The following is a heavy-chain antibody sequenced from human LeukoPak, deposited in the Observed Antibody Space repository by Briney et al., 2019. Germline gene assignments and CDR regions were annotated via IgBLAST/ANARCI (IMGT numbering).Heavy chain of an antibody. D-gene: IGHD2-2*02. CDR2: IYQSGST. J-gene: IGHJ4*02. V-gene: IGHV4-30-2*01. CDR1: GGSIRSGGHS. Sequence: PSQTLSLTCAVSGGSIRSGGHSWSWIRQPPGKGLEWIGNIYQSGSTDYNPSLKSRVTISVDRSKNQFSLKLISVTAADTAVYYCARSILREALWPFDSWGQGTQVTVSS. CDR3: ARSILREALWPFDS.